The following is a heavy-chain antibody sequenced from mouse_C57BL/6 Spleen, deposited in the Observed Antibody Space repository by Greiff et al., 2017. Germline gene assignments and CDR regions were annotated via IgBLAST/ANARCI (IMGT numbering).Heavy chain of an antibody. CDR3: ARSREKDDGYCHFDY. D-gene: IGHD2-3*01. CDR2: INPSSGYT. CDR1: GYTFTSYT. V-gene: IGHV1-4*01. J-gene: IGHJ2*01. Sequence: QVQLKESGAELARPGASVKMSCKASGYTFTSYTMHWVKQRPGQGLEWIGYINPSSGYTKYNQKFKDKATLTADKSSSTAYMQLSSLTSEDSAVYYCARSREKDDGYCHFDYWGQGTTLTVSS.